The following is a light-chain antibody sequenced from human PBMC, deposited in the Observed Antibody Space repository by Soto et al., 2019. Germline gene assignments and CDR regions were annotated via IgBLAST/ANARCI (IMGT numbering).Light chain of an antibody. CDR2: KAS. Sequence: DIQMTQSPSTLSASVGDRVTVTCRASQSISSWLAWYQQKAGKAPKLLIYKASALESGVPSRFSGSGSGTEFTLTISSLEPEDFSTYYCQPHNTYPLTFRPGTQVEIK. CDR3: QPHNTYPLT. V-gene: IGKV1-5*03. CDR1: QSISSW. J-gene: IGKJ1*01.